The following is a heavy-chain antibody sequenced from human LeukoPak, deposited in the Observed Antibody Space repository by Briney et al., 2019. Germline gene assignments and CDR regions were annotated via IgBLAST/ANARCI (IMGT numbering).Heavy chain of an antibody. V-gene: IGHV1-46*01. CDR2: INPSGGST. CDR1: GYTSTSYY. D-gene: IGHD6-6*01. Sequence: ASVKVSCKASGYTSTSYYMHWVRQAPGQGLEWMGIINPSGGSTSYAQKFQGRVTMTRDTSTGTVYMELSSLRSEDTAVYYCARDYLGYSSSSYFDYWGQGTLVTVSS. CDR3: ARDYLGYSSSSYFDY. J-gene: IGHJ4*02.